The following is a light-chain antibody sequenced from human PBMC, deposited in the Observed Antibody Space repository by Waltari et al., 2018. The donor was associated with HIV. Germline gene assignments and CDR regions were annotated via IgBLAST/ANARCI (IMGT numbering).Light chain of an antibody. CDR2: RNN. V-gene: IGLV10-54*01. CDR1: SNNVGYQG. CDR3: SAWDSSLSAWV. J-gene: IGLJ3*02. Sequence: QAGLSQPPSVSKGLRQTATLTCTGNSNNVGYQGAAWLQQHQGHPPKLLSYRNNNRPSGISERLSASSSGNTASLTITGLQPEDEADYYCSAWDSSLSAWVFGGGTKLTV.